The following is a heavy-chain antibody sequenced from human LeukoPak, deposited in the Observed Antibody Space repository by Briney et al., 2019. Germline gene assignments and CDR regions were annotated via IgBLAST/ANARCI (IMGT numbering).Heavy chain of an antibody. CDR3: ARDDWTL. J-gene: IGHJ3*01. D-gene: IGHD3-9*01. V-gene: IGHV3-48*01. CDR1: GFTFSSYS. Sequence: PGESLRLSCAASGFTFSSYSMNWVRQAPGKGLEWVSYISTSSSTIYYADSVKGRFTISRDNAKNSLCLQMNSLRAEDTAVYYCARDDWTLWGQGTMVTVSS. CDR2: ISTSSSTI.